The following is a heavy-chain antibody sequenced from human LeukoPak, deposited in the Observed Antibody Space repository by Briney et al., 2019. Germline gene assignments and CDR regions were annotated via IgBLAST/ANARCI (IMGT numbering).Heavy chain of an antibody. CDR1: GFTFSSYW. D-gene: IGHD4-17*01. V-gene: IGHV3-7*01. CDR2: IKQDGSEK. Sequence: GGSLRLSCAASGFTFSSYWMSWVRQAPGKGLEWVANIKQDGSEKYYVDSVKGRFTISRDNAKNSLYLQMNSLRAEDTAVYYCAREDGDYGIGAFDIWGQGTMVTVS. CDR3: AREDGDYGIGAFDI. J-gene: IGHJ3*02.